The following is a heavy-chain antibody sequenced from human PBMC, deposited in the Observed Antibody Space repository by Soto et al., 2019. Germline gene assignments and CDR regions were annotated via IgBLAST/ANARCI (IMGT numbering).Heavy chain of an antibody. D-gene: IGHD3-10*01. Sequence: QVQLVESGGGVVQPGRSLRLSCAASGFTFSSYGMHWVRQAPGKGLEWVAVISSDGSDKYYADSVKGRFTISRDNSKNTLYVQLNRMRAEDTALYSCAPDRLYGAGLIDVWGQGTTVTVSS. V-gene: IGHV3-30-3*01. CDR2: ISSDGSDK. CDR3: APDRLYGAGLIDV. CDR1: GFTFSSYG. J-gene: IGHJ6*02.